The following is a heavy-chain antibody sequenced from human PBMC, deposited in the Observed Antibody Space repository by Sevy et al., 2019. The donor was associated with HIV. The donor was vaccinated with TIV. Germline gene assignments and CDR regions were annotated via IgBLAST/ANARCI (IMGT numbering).Heavy chain of an antibody. CDR2: IIPIFGTA. D-gene: IGHD6-6*01. Sequence: ASVKVSCKASGGTFSSYAISWVRQAPGQGLEWMGGIIPIFGTANYAQKFQGRVTITADESTSTAYMELSSLRSEDTAVYYCARIPLEYSSSPEVWGQGTTVTVSS. J-gene: IGHJ6*02. CDR3: ARIPLEYSSSPEV. CDR1: GGTFSSYA. V-gene: IGHV1-69*13.